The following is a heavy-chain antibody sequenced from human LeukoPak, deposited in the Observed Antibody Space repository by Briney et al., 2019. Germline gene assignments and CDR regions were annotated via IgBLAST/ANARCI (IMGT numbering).Heavy chain of an antibody. V-gene: IGHV1-18*04. D-gene: IGHD3-22*01. J-gene: IGHJ5*01. CDR1: GYTFRSYA. CDR2: VSPYTGHT. CDR3: ARESDFGGNYYYLDS. Sequence: ASVKVSCKASGYTFRSYALTWARQAPGQGLEWMGWVSPYTGHTEYAQTFQGRVTMTADTSTTTSYLELRSLRSDDTAMYFCARESDFGGNYYYLDSWGHGTLVTVCS.